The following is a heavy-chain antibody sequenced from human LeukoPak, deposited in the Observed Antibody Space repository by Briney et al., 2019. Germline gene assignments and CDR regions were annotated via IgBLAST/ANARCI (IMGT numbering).Heavy chain of an antibody. J-gene: IGHJ6*02. CDR1: GYTFTGYY. Sequence: ASVKVSCKASGYTFTGYYMHWVRQAPGQGLEWMGWINPNSGGTNYAQKFQGRVTMTRDTSISTAYMELSRLRSDDTAVYYCARDTTGYYYGMDVWGQGTTVTVSS. CDR3: ARDTTGYYYGMDV. CDR2: INPNSGGT. D-gene: IGHD1-14*01. V-gene: IGHV1-2*02.